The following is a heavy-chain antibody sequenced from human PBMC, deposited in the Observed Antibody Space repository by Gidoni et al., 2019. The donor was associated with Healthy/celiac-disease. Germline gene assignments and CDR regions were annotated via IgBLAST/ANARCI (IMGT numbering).Heavy chain of an antibody. CDR3: ARDLRPSLAATPSFYFQH. Sequence: QVQLVESGGGVVQPGRSLRLSCAASGFTFSSYAMHWVRQAPGKGLEWVAVISYDGSNKYYADSVKGRFTISRDNSKNTLYLQMNSLRAEDTAVYYCARDLRPSLAATPSFYFQHWGQGTLVTVSS. D-gene: IGHD2-15*01. CDR1: GFTFSSYA. J-gene: IGHJ1*01. V-gene: IGHV3-30-3*01. CDR2: ISYDGSNK.